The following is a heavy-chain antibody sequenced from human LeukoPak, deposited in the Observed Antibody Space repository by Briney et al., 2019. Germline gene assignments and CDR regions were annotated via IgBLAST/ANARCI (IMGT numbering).Heavy chain of an antibody. Sequence: GGSPRLSCAASRFTFSTYGMHWVRQAPGKGLDWVAFIRNDGSIKYYADSVKGRFTISRDNSENTLYLQMNSLRPEDTAMYYCAKVFCSGGSCYPHTFDYWGQGILVTVSS. D-gene: IGHD2-15*01. CDR2: IRNDGSIK. V-gene: IGHV3-30*02. CDR3: AKVFCSGGSCYPHTFDY. J-gene: IGHJ4*02. CDR1: RFTFSTYG.